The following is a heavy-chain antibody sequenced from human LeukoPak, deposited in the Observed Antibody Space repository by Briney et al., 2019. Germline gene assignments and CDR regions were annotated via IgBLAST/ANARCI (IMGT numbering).Heavy chain of an antibody. CDR3: AKDVFAAGLGNNWFDP. V-gene: IGHV3-74*01. D-gene: IGHD6-13*01. J-gene: IGHJ5*02. Sequence: GGSLRLSCAASGFTFSSSWMHWVRQAPGKGLVWVSRITRDGSSTTYADSVKGRFTTSRDNAKNSLYLQMNSLRAEDTALYYCAKDVFAAGLGNNWFDPWGQGTLVTVSS. CDR2: ITRDGSST. CDR1: GFTFSSSW.